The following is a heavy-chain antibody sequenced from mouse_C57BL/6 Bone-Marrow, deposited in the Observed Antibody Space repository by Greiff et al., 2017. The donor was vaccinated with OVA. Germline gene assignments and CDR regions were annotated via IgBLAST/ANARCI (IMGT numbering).Heavy chain of an antibody. CDR3: ARHRGYDYAWFAY. CDR2: ISSGGSYT. CDR1: GFTFSSYG. Sequence: DVKLQESGGDLVKPGGSLKLSCAASGFTFSSYGMSWVRQTPDKRLEWVATISSGGSYTYYPDSVKGRFTISRDNAKNTLYLQMSSLKSEDTAMYYCARHRGYDYAWFAYWGQGTLVTVSA. J-gene: IGHJ3*01. V-gene: IGHV5-6*02. D-gene: IGHD2-4*01.